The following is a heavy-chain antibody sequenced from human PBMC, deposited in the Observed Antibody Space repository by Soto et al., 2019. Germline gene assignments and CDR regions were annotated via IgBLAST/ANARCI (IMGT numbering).Heavy chain of an antibody. D-gene: IGHD6-19*01. Sequence: GGSLRLSCSASGFTFSGYPMFWVRQAPGKGLEYVAAISSDGSKTYYTDSVKGGFTVSRDNSRDTLYLQMSSLRTEDTAVYYCAAPYTSGWYDVAYWGQGTLVTVSS. CDR3: AAPYTSGWYDVAY. V-gene: IGHV3-64D*08. J-gene: IGHJ4*02. CDR2: ISSDGSKT. CDR1: GFTFSGYP.